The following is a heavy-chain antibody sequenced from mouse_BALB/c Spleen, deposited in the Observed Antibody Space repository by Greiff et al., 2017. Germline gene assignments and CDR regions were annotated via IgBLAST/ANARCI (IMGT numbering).Heavy chain of an antibody. CDR1: GFNIKDYY. CDR3: KGALNSSGYGSYAMDY. J-gene: IGHJ4*01. CDR2: IDPENGDT. V-gene: IGHV14-4*02. D-gene: IGHD3-1*01. Sequence: EVQLQESGAELVRSGASVKLSCTASGFNIKDYYMHWVKQRPEQGLEWIGWIDPENGDTEYAPKFQGKATMTADTSSNTAYLQLSSLTSEDTAVYYCKGALNSSGYGSYAMDYWGQGTSVTVSS.